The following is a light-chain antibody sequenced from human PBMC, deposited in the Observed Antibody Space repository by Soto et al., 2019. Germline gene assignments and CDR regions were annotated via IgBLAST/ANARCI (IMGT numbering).Light chain of an antibody. V-gene: IGLV1-40*01. CDR1: SSNIGAGYD. Sequence: QSVLTQPPSVSGAPGQRVTISCTGSSSNIGAGYDVHWYQQLPGTAPKLLIYGNSNRPSGVPDRFSGSKSGTSASLAITGLHAEAEADYYCQSYDSSLTGSVFGGGTHLTVL. CDR3: QSYDSSLTGSV. CDR2: GNS. J-gene: IGLJ7*01.